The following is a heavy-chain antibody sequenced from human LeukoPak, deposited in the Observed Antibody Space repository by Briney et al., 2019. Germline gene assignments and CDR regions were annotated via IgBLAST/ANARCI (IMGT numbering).Heavy chain of an antibody. Sequence: GGSLRLSCAVSRFIFSSYEMNWVRQAPEKGLEWVSYISSSGSIIKNADSVKGRFTISRDNAKNSLYLQMNSLRVEDTALYYCACERGGYGFYWGQGTLVTVSS. CDR2: ISSSGSII. J-gene: IGHJ4*02. D-gene: IGHD5-12*01. CDR3: ACERGGYGFY. CDR1: RFIFSSYE. V-gene: IGHV3-48*03.